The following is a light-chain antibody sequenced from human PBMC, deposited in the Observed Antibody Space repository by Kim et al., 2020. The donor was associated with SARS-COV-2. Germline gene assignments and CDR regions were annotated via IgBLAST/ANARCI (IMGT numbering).Light chain of an antibody. V-gene: IGLV2-23*02. CDR3: FSYAGSGTWV. J-gene: IGLJ7*01. CDR1: SSDVGSYNL. Sequence: QSALTQPASVSGSPGQSITISCTGTSSDVGSYNLVSWYQQHPGKAPKLMIYEVNKRPSGVSNRFSGSKSGNTASLTIAGLQTEDEADYYCFSYAGSGTWVFGGGTQLTVL. CDR2: EVN.